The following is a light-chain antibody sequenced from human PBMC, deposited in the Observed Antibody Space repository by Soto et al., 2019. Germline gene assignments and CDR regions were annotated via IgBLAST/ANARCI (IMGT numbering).Light chain of an antibody. Sequence: QSVLTQPASVSGSPGQSITISCTGSSSDVGAYNHVSWYQQYPGKAPKLMIFEVSYRPSEVPHRFSGSKSGNTATLTISGLQAEDEADYYCSSYTNTYTYVFGPGTKLTVL. V-gene: IGLV2-14*01. CDR3: SSYTNTYTYV. CDR2: EVS. J-gene: IGLJ1*01. CDR1: SSDVGAYNH.